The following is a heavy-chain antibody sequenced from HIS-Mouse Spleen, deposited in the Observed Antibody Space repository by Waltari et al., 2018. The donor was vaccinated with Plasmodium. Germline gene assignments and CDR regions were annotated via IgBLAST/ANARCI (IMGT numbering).Heavy chain of an antibody. CDR1: GGPISSYY. CDR2: IYFSGST. CDR3: ARDPFWSGYHGWFDP. D-gene: IGHD3-3*01. V-gene: IGHV4-59*01. J-gene: IGHJ5*02. Sequence: QVQLQESGPGLVKPSETLSLPCTVPGGPISSYYWSWLRQPPGKGLEWIGYIYFSGSTNYNPSLKSRVTISVDTSKNQFSLKLSSVTAADTAVYYCARDPFWSGYHGWFDPWGQGTLVTVSS.